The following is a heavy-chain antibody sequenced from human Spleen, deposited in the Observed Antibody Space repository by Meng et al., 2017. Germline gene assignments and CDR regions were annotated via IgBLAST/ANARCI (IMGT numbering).Heavy chain of an antibody. J-gene: IGHJ5*02. D-gene: IGHD6-13*01. CDR2: IDHSGST. V-gene: IGHV4-34*01. Sequence: SETLSPTCAVYGGSSSGYYWSWTRQPPGKGLECIGEIDHSGSTNYNPYLKTRVTISVDTAKNQFSLKLSSVTAADTAVYYCAVQQLVGSNWFHPWGQGTLVTVSS. CDR3: AVQQLVGSNWFHP. CDR1: GGSSSGYY.